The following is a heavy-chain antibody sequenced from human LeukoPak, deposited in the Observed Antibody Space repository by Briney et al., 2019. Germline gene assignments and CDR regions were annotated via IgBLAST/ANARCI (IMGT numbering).Heavy chain of an antibody. V-gene: IGHV4-39*01. Sequence: SQTLSLTCTVSGGSISSSSYYWGWIRQPPGKGLEWIGSIYYSGSTYYNPSLKSRVTISVDTSKNQFSLKLRSVTAADTAVYYCARHYGDYGDWFDPWGQGTLVTVSS. D-gene: IGHD4-17*01. CDR1: GGSISSSSYY. J-gene: IGHJ5*02. CDR3: ARHYGDYGDWFDP. CDR2: IYYSGST.